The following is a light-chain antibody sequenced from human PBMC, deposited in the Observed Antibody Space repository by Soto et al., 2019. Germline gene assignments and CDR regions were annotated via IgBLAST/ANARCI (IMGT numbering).Light chain of an antibody. CDR3: QQHNSFSIT. V-gene: IGKV1-9*01. CDR2: AAS. J-gene: IGKJ5*01. Sequence: IQLTQSPSSLSASVGDRVTITCRASQGINSFLAWYQQKPGKAPKLLIYAASTLQSGVPSRFSGSGSGTEFTLTINSLQADDFATYHCQQHNSFSITFGQGTRLEIK. CDR1: QGINSF.